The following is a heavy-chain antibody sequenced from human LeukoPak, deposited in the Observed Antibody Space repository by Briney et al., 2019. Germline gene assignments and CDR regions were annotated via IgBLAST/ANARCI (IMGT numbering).Heavy chain of an antibody. J-gene: IGHJ3*02. CDR1: GGSISSYY. CDR3: AREAGYSRGWYWAYDAFDI. Sequence: SETLSLTCTVSGGSISSYYWSWIRQPPGKGLEWIGYIYYSGSTNYNPSLKSRVTISVDTSKNQFSLKLSSVTAADTAVYYCAREAGYSRGWYWAYDAFDIWGQGTMVTVSS. D-gene: IGHD6-19*01. CDR2: IYYSGST. V-gene: IGHV4-59*01.